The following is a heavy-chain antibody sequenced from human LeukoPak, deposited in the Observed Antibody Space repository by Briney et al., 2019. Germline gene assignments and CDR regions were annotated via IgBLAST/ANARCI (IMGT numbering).Heavy chain of an antibody. J-gene: IGHJ4*02. CDR3: AKSGYNRFDY. CDR1: GFTFSSYG. CDR2: ISGSGSSGST. D-gene: IGHD5-24*01. Sequence: GGSLRLSCAASGFTFSSYGMSWVRQAPGKGLEWVSNISGSGSSGSTYYVDSVKGRFTISRDNSKNTLYLQMNSLRAEDTAVYYCAKSGYNRFDYWGQGTLVTVSS. V-gene: IGHV3-23*01.